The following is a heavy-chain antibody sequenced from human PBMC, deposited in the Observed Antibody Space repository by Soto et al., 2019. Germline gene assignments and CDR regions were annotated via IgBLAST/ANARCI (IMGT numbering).Heavy chain of an antibody. CDR3: AKDLRAGSGYDFDY. D-gene: IGHD5-12*01. CDR2: VNPGGYST. V-gene: IGHV3-23*01. J-gene: IGHJ4*02. Sequence: EVQLLQSGGGLVQPGGSLRLSCAASGFTFTSYSMTWVRQTPGKGLEWVAAVNPGGYSTYYADSVKGRFTISRDNSNKTSYLQMNSLRAEDTAVYYCAKDLRAGSGYDFDYRDQGTLVTVSS. CDR1: GFTFTSYS.